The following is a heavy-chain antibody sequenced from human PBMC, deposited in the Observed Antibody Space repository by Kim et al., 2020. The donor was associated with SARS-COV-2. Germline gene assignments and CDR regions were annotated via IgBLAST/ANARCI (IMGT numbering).Heavy chain of an antibody. CDR3: ARDLSVPAAPGGFDY. J-gene: IGHJ4*02. V-gene: IGHV3-21*01. D-gene: IGHD2-2*01. CDR2: ISSSSSYI. CDR1: GFTFSSYS. Sequence: GGSLRLSCAASGFTFSSYSMNWVRQAPGKGLEWVSSISSSSSYIYYADSVKGRFTISRDNAKNSLYLQMNSLRAEDTAVYYCARDLSVPAAPGGFDYWGQGTLGTVSA.